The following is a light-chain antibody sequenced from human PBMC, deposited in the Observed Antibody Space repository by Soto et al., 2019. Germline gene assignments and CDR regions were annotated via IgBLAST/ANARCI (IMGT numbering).Light chain of an antibody. V-gene: IGLV6-57*01. J-gene: IGLJ1*01. CDR2: EDK. CDR1: SGSISSYY. Sequence: NFMLTQPHSVSESPGRTVTISCTRSSGSISSYYVQWYQQRPGSSPTTVIYEDKQRSSGVPDRFSGSIDSSSNSASLTISGLKTEDEADYYCQSYDNNISVFGTGTKVTVL. CDR3: QSYDNNISV.